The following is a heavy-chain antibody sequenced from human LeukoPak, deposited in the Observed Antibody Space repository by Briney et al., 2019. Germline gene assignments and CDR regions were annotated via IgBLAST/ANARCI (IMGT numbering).Heavy chain of an antibody. CDR1: GYSFTSYW. CDR2: IYPGDSDT. Sequence: GESLKTSCKGSGYSFTSYWIVWVRQMPGKGLEWMGIIYPGDSDTRYSPSFQGQVTISADKSISTAYLQWSSLKALDTAMYYCASWSSTSCYYGCWFDPWGQGTLVTVSS. V-gene: IGHV5-51*01. D-gene: IGHD2-2*01. CDR3: ASWSSTSCYYGCWFDP. J-gene: IGHJ5*02.